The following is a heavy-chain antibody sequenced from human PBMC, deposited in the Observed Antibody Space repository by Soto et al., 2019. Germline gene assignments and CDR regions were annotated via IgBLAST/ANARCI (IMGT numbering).Heavy chain of an antibody. CDR2: IYYSGST. J-gene: IGHJ6*02. D-gene: IGHD4-17*01. Sequence: SETLSLTCTVSGGSISSGGYYWSWIRQHPGKGLEWIGYIYYSGSTYYNPSLKSRVTISVDTSKNQFSLKLSSVTAADTAVYYCATVTVNRRGYYYYGMHVSGQGTTVTVSS. CDR1: GGSISSGGYY. V-gene: IGHV4-31*03. CDR3: ATVTVNRRGYYYYGMHV.